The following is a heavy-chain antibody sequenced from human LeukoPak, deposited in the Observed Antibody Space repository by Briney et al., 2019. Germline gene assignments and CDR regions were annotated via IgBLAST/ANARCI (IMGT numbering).Heavy chain of an antibody. CDR3: ARDSGIQLWLDY. D-gene: IGHD5-18*01. J-gene: IGHJ4*02. CDR1: GFTFSSYA. CDR2: IWYDGSNK. V-gene: IGHV3-33*08. Sequence: GGSLRLSCAASGFTFSSYAMSWVRQAPGKGLEWVAVIWYDGSNKYYADSVKGRFTISRDNSKNTLYLQMNSLRAEDTAVYYCARDSGIQLWLDYWGQGTLVTVSS.